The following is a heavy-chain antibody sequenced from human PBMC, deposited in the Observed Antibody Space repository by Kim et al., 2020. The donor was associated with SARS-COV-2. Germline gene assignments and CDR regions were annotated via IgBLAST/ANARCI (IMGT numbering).Heavy chain of an antibody. V-gene: IGHV1-46*01. Sequence: SANHARKFQGRVTMTRDTSTSTVYMELSSLRSEDTAVYYCTKDSGRNPFDYWGQGTLVTVSS. CDR2: SA. J-gene: IGHJ4*02. D-gene: IGHD1-26*01. CDR3: TKDSGRNPFDY.